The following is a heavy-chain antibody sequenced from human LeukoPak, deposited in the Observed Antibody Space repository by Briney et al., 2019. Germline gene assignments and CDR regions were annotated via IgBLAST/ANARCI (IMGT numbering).Heavy chain of an antibody. J-gene: IGHJ4*02. CDR3: ARDSGYSSSCFDY. CDR2: IYSGGST. Sequence: GGSLRLSCAASGFTVSSNYMSWVRQAPGKGLEWVSVIYSGGSTYYPDSVKGRLTIYRDNSKSTLYLQMNRLRAEDTAVYYCARDSGYSSSCFDYWGQGTLVTVSA. V-gene: IGHV3-66*01. D-gene: IGHD6-13*01. CDR1: GFTVSSNY.